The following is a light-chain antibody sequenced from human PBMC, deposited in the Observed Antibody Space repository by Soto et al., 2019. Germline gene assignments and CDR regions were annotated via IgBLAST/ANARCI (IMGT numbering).Light chain of an antibody. CDR2: WAS. CDR1: QSVLYSSNNKNY. V-gene: IGKV4-1*01. CDR3: QQYYRTPRT. J-gene: IGKJ1*01. Sequence: DIVMTQSPDSLAVSLGERATINCKSSQSVLYSSNNKNYLAWYQQKPGQPPKLLIYWASTRESGVPDRFSASGSGTDFTLTISSLQAEDVAVYYCQQYYRTPRTFGQGTKVEIK.